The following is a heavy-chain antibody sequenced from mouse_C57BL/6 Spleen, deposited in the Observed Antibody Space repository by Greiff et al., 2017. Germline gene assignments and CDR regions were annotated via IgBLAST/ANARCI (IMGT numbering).Heavy chain of an antibody. CDR3: ARKGYYGNPVGFAY. Sequence: VQLQQSGPELVKPGASVKISCKASGYAFSSSWMNWVKQRPGKGLEWIGRIYPGDGDTNYNGKFKGKATLTADKSSSTAYMQLSSLTSEDSAVYFCARKGYYGNPVGFAYWGQGTLVTVSA. CDR2: IYPGDGDT. D-gene: IGHD2-1*01. J-gene: IGHJ3*01. CDR1: GYAFSSSW. V-gene: IGHV1-82*01.